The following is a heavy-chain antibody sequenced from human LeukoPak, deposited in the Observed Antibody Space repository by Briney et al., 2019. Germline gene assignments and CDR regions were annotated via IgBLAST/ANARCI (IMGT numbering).Heavy chain of an antibody. J-gene: IGHJ4*02. D-gene: IGHD3-10*01. CDR2: IYYSGST. CDR1: GGSISSSTYY. CDR3: AKVGGGDLWFGVF. V-gene: IGHV4-39*01. Sequence: SETLSLTCTVSGGSISSSTYYWGWIRQPPGKGLEWIESIYYSGSTYYNPSRKSRLTISVHTSKNPFSLKLSSVTAADTAVYYCAKVGGGDLWFGVFWGQGTLVTVSS.